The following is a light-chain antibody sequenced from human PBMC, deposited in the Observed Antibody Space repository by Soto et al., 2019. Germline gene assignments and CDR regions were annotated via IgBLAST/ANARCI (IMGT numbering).Light chain of an antibody. Sequence: DIQMTQSPSSLSASVGDRVTITLRASQSISTYLNWYQHKPGKAPKVLIYAVSSLQSGVPSRFSGSGSGTDFTLTITSLQPEDSATYYCQHSYGTPRTFGQGTKVEIK. J-gene: IGKJ1*01. V-gene: IGKV1-39*01. CDR2: AVS. CDR3: QHSYGTPRT. CDR1: QSISTY.